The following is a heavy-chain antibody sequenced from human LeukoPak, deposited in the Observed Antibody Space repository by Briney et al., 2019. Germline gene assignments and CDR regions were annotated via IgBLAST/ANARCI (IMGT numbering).Heavy chain of an antibody. V-gene: IGHV5-51*01. Sequence: GESLKISCKGSGYSFTSYWIGWVRQMPGKGLEWMGIIYPGDSDTRYSPSFQGQVTISADKSISTAYLQWSSLKASDTAMYYCARAGPHYYYYYGMDVWGQGTTVTVSS. CDR2: IYPGDSDT. J-gene: IGHJ6*02. CDR1: GYSFTSYW. CDR3: ARAGPHYYYYYGMDV.